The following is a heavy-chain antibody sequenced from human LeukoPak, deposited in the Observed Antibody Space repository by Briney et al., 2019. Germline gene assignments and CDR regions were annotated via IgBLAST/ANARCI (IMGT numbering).Heavy chain of an antibody. D-gene: IGHD3-22*01. CDR2: IIPIFITP. V-gene: IGHV1-69*01. CDR1: GGTFSSYA. Sequence: SVKVSCKASGGTFSSYAISWVRQAPGQGLEWMGGIIPIFITPNYAQKFQGRVTITADESTSTAYMELYSLRSEDTAVYYCARGESSGYSDYWGQGTLVTVSS. J-gene: IGHJ4*02. CDR3: ARGESSGYSDY.